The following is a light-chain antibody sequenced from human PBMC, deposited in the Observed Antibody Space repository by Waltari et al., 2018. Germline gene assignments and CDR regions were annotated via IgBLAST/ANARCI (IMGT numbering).Light chain of an antibody. Sequence: QSVLTQPPSASATPGQRVTISCSGSRSHIGRNYVYWYQQFPGTAPKLLVYRNNERPSGVPDRISGSKSGTSASLAISGLRSEDEADYYCATWDGSLTAWVFGGGTKLTVL. CDR2: RNN. V-gene: IGLV1-47*01. J-gene: IGLJ3*02. CDR1: RSHIGRNY. CDR3: ATWDGSLTAWV.